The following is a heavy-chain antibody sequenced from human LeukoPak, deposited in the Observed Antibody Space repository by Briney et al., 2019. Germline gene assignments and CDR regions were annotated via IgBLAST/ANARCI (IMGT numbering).Heavy chain of an antibody. CDR1: GGSFSGYY. CDR2: INHSGST. D-gene: IGHD6-13*01. CDR3: ARVNLPGSSWYQTHYYYYGMDV. J-gene: IGHJ6*02. V-gene: IGHV4-34*01. Sequence: PSETLSLTCAVYGGSFSGYYWSWIRQPPGKGLEWIGEINHSGSTNYNPSLKSRVTISVDTSKDQFSLKLSSVTAADTAVYYCARVNLPGSSWYQTHYYYYGMDVWGQGTTVTVSS.